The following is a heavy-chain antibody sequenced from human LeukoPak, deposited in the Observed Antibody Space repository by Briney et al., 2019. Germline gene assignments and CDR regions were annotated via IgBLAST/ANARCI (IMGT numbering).Heavy chain of an antibody. Sequence: GGSLRLSCVASGFTFRGHWMNWVRQAPGQGMEWVSNINSDGSGKYHVDSVQGRFTISRDNAKNSLYLQMNSLRAEDTAVYYCVRDANGLTNWGQGTLVTVSS. D-gene: IGHD4-11*01. J-gene: IGHJ4*02. CDR2: INSDGSGK. CDR3: VRDANGLTN. CDR1: GFTFRGHW. V-gene: IGHV3-7*01.